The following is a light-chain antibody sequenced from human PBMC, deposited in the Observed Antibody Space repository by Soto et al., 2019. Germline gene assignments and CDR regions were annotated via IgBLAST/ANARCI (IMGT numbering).Light chain of an antibody. Sequence: DIVMTQSPDSLAVSLGERTTINCRSSQSVLHRSKRKNYLAWYQQKAGQPPKLLISWASTRESGVPDRFSGSGSGTDFTLTISSLQAEDVATYYCQRYNNWPLTFGGGTKVESK. CDR1: QSVLHRSKRKNY. CDR3: QRYNNWPLT. CDR2: WAS. V-gene: IGKV4-1*01. J-gene: IGKJ4*01.